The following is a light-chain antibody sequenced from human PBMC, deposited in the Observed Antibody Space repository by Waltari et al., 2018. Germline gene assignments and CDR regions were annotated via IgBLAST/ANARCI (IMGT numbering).Light chain of an antibody. V-gene: IGLV4-69*01. CDR1: SGHSSYA. CDR2: LNSDGSH. J-gene: IGLJ3*02. CDR3: QTWGTGIRV. Sequence: QLVLTQSPSASASLGASVKLTCTLSSGHSSYAIAWHQQQPEKGPRSLMKLNSDGSHSTWEGVPYRFSGSSSGAERYLTISSLQSEDEADYYCQTWGTGIRVFGGGTKLTVL.